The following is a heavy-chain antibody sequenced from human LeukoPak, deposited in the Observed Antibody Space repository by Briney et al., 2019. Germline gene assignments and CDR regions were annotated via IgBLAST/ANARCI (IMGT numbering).Heavy chain of an antibody. J-gene: IGHJ4*02. CDR3: ARAPYGDYVNDY. CDR1: GYTFTSYG. D-gene: IGHD4-17*01. CDR2: IIPIFGTA. Sequence: ASVKVSCKASGYTFTSYGISWVRQAPGQGLEWMGGIIPIFGTANYAQKFQGRVTITADESTSTAYMELSSLRSEDTAVYYCARAPYGDYVNDYWGQGTLVTVSS. V-gene: IGHV1-69*13.